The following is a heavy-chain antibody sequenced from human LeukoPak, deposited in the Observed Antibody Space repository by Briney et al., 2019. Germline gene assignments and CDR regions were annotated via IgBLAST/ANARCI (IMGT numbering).Heavy chain of an antibody. CDR2: ISSSSSYI. V-gene: IGHV3-21*01. Sequence: GGSLRLSCAASGFTFSSYGMHWVRQAPGKGLEWVSSISSSSSYIYYADSVKGRFTISRDNAKNSLYLQMNSLRAEDTAVYFCARDRGSYGNPYFFDYWGQGTLVTVSS. D-gene: IGHD1-26*01. J-gene: IGHJ4*02. CDR3: ARDRGSYGNPYFFDY. CDR1: GFTFSSYG.